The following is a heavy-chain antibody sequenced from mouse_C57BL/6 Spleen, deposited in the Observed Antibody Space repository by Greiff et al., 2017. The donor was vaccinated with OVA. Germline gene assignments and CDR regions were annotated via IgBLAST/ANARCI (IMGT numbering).Heavy chain of an antibody. CDR3: ARTTTVVGHYYAMDY. V-gene: IGHV1-82*01. D-gene: IGHD1-1*01. CDR1: GYAFSSSW. CDR2: IYPGDGDT. J-gene: IGHJ4*01. Sequence: QVQLKESGPELVKPGASVKISCKASGYAFSSSWMNWVKQRPGKGLEWIGRIYPGDGDTNYNGKFKGKATLTADKSSSTDYMQLSSLTSEDSAVYFCARTTTVVGHYYAMDYWGQGTSVTVSS.